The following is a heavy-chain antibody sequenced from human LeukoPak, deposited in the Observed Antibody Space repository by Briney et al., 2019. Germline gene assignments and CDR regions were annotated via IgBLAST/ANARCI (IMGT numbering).Heavy chain of an antibody. Sequence: ASVKVSCKASGYTFTTYYIHWVRQAPGQGLEWVGIINPNGGSTNYAQKLQGRVTMTRNTSTSTVYMELSSLGSEDTAVYYCTRDKGGSYSYYWGQGTLVTVSS. CDR1: GYTFTTYY. CDR3: TRDKGGSYSYY. J-gene: IGHJ4*02. D-gene: IGHD2-15*01. V-gene: IGHV1-46*01. CDR2: INPNGGST.